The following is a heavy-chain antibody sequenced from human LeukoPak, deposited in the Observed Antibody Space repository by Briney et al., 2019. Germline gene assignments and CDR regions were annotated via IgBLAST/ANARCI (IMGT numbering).Heavy chain of an antibody. CDR3: ARGSITGTTWRNWFDP. CDR1: GFTFSSYD. V-gene: IGHV3-13*01. CDR2: IGTAGDT. D-gene: IGHD1-20*01. Sequence: GGSLRLSCAASGFTFSSYDMHWVRQATGKGLEWVPAIGTAGDTYYPGSVKGRFTISRENAKNSLYLQMNSLRAGDTAVYYCARGSITGTTWRNWFDPWGQGTLVTVSS. J-gene: IGHJ5*02.